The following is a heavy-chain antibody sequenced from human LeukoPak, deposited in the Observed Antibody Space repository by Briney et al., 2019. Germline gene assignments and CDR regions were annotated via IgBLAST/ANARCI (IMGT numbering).Heavy chain of an antibody. CDR2: IRYDGSNK. CDR3: ARSFSGDYTIDY. J-gene: IGHJ4*02. CDR1: GFTFSSYG. D-gene: IGHD4-17*01. V-gene: IGHV3-33*01. Sequence: GGSLRLSCAASGFTFSSYGMHGVRQAPGKGLEWVAVIRYDGSNKYYADSVKGRFTISRDNSKNTLYLQMNSLRAEDTAVYYCARSFSGDYTIDYWGQGTLVTVSS.